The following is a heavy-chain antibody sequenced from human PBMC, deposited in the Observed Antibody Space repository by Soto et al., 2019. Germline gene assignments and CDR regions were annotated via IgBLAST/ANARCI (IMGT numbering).Heavy chain of an antibody. D-gene: IGHD6-13*01. J-gene: IGHJ3*02. CDR3: ARGQLGYDAFDI. V-gene: IGHV3-74*01. CDR2: INSDGSST. Sequence: GSLRLYCAASGFTFSSYWMHWVRQAPGKGLVWVSRINSDGSSTSYADSVKGRFTISRDNAKNTLYLQMNSLRAEDTAVYYCARGQLGYDAFDIWGQGTMVTVSS. CDR1: GFTFSSYW.